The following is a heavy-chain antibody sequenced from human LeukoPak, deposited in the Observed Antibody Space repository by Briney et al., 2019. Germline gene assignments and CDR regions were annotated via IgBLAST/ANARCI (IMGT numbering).Heavy chain of an antibody. J-gene: IGHJ4*02. D-gene: IGHD1-1*01. V-gene: IGHV3-48*01. CDR3: ARGTTGTTN. CDR2: ISSSSSTI. CDR1: GFTFSSYS. Sequence: GGSLRLSCAASGFTFSSYSMNWVRQAPGKGLEWVSYISSSSSTIYYADSVKGRFTISRDNAKNSLYLQMNSLRAEDTAVYYWARGTTGTTNWGQGTLVTVSS.